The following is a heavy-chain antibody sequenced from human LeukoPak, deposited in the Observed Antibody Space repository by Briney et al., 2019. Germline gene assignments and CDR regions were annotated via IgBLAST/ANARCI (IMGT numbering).Heavy chain of an antibody. CDR3: ARGLKYSSSGPGGYFQH. CDR2: ISYDGRQN. V-gene: IGHV3-30*04. D-gene: IGHD6-13*01. Sequence: GGSLRLSCAASGFTFSTYAMNWVRQAPGKGLEWVAVISYDGRQNYYADSVKGRFTISRDNSKNTLYLQMNSLRAEDTAVYYCARGLKYSSSGPGGYFQHWGQGTLVTVSS. CDR1: GFTFSTYA. J-gene: IGHJ1*01.